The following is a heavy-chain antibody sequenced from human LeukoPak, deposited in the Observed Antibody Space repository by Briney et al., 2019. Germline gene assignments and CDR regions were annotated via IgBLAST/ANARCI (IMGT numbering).Heavy chain of an antibody. J-gene: IGHJ4*02. V-gene: IGHV3-48*04. CDR3: ARGGQLVLLDY. D-gene: IGHD6-6*01. CDR1: GFTFSSFG. CDR2: ISSSSSTI. Sequence: GGSLRLSCAASGFTFSSFGMNWVRQAPRKGLEWVSYISSSSSTIYYADSVKGRFTISKDNAKNSVFLQMNSLRAEDTAVYYCARGGQLVLLDYWGQGTLVTVSS.